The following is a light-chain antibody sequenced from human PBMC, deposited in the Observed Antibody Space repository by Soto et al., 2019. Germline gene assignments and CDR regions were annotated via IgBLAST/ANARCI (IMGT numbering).Light chain of an antibody. J-gene: IGKJ5*01. CDR3: QQYNHWPSIS. V-gene: IGKV3-15*01. CDR2: DTS. CDR1: QSVSRK. Sequence: EILMTRSPASVSGSPEERATLSCRAIQSVSRKLAWYQHQPGQPPSLLLYDTSTRAADIPASFSGSGSATDFTLTISSLQSEDFAVYYCQQYNHWPSISFGHGTRLEIK.